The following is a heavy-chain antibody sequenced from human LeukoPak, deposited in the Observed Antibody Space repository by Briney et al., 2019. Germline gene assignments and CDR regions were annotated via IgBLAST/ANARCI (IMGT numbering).Heavy chain of an antibody. Sequence: GGSLRLSCAASGFTFSSYSMNWVRQAPGKGLEWVSCISSSSSTIYYADSVKGRFTISRDNAKNSLYLQMNSLRAEDTAVYYCARGYYGSGKEGYFDYWGQGTLVTVSS. CDR2: ISSSSSTI. CDR1: GFTFSSYS. J-gene: IGHJ4*03. V-gene: IGHV3-48*04. CDR3: ARGYYGSGKEGYFDY. D-gene: IGHD3-10*01.